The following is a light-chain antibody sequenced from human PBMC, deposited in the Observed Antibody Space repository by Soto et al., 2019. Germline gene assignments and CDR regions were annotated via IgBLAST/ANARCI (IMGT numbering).Light chain of an antibody. Sequence: DIPMTQSPSSLSASVGDRVTITCRASQSISSYLNWYQQKPGKAPKLLIYAASSLQSGVPSRFSGSGSGTDFTLTISCLQSEDFATYYCQQYYSFALTFGGGTKVDIK. CDR2: AAS. J-gene: IGKJ4*01. CDR3: QQYYSFALT. V-gene: IGKV1-39*01. CDR1: QSISSY.